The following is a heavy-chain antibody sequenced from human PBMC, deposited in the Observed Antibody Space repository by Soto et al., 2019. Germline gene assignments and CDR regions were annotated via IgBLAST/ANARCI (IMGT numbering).Heavy chain of an antibody. V-gene: IGHV3-23*01. D-gene: IGHD1-1*01. J-gene: IGHJ4*02. CDR1: GFTLSNSV. CDR2: IAGKT. CDR3: ARKIDVPTGMLDH. Sequence: GGSLRLSCATSGFTLSNSVMSWVRQAPGKGLEWVSTIAGKTYYSDSVKGRFTISRDNSQSTLYLQLNSLRAEDTAVYYCARKIDVPTGMLDHWGQGALVTVSS.